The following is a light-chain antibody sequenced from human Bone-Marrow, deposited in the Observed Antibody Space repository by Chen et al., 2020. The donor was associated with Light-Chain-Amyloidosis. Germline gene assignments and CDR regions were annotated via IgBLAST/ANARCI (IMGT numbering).Light chain of an antibody. CDR3: QVWDRSSDRPV. V-gene: IGLV3-21*02. J-gene: IGLJ3*02. CDR2: DDS. CDR1: NIGSTS. Sequence: SYVLTQPSSVSGAPGQTATIACGGNNIGSTSVHWYQQTPGQAPPLVVYDDSDRPSGIPERLSGSNSGNTATLTISRVEAGDEADYYCQVWDRSSDRPVFGGGTKLTVL.